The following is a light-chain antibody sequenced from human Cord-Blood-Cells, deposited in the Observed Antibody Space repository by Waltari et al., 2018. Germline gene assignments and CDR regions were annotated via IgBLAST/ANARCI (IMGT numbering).Light chain of an antibody. CDR3: AAGDDSLSGRV. J-gene: IGLJ3*02. V-gene: IGLV1-47*01. Sequence: QSVLTQPPSASGTPGQRVTISCSGSSSNIGSNYVYWYQQLPGTAPNLLLYRNNQRPSGVPDRFSGSKSGTSAALSISGLRSEDEADYYCAAGDDSLSGRVFGGGTKLTVL. CDR1: SSNIGSNY. CDR2: RNN.